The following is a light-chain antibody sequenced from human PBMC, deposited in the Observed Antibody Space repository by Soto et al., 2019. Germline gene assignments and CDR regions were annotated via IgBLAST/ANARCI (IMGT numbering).Light chain of an antibody. J-gene: IGLJ2*01. V-gene: IGLV2-23*01. Sequence: QSVLTQPASVSGSPGQSITISCTGISNDVGTYNLVSWYQHHPGKAPKLIIYEASKRPSGVPNRFSGSKSGNTASLTISGLQVEDEADYYCCSYGRSVVFGGGTQLTVL. CDR3: CSYGRSVV. CDR1: SNDVGTYNL. CDR2: EAS.